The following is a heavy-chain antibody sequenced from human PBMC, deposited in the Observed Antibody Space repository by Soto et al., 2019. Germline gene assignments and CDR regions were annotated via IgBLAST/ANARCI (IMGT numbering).Heavy chain of an antibody. CDR3: ARVPVEYSSSYYFDY. D-gene: IGHD6-6*01. CDR1: GFTFSSYS. V-gene: IGHV3-21*01. CDR2: ISSSSSYI. J-gene: IGHJ4*02. Sequence: GGSLRLSCAASGFTFSSYSMNWVRQAPGKGLEWVSSISSSSSYIYYADSVKGRFTISRDNAKNSLYLQMNSLRAEDTAVYYCARVPVEYSSSYYFDYWGQGTLVTVSS.